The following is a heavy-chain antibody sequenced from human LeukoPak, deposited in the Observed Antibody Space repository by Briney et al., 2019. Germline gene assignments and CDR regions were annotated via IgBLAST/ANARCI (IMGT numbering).Heavy chain of an antibody. Sequence: PGGSRRLSCAASGFTFSSYAMSCVRQAPGKGLEWVSAISYSGGTTYYGDSMKGRLTISRDNSKNTLYLQMNSVRAKGTAVYYCAKGGQMMVEVARRGAFDIWGQGTMVTVSS. CDR2: ISYSGGTT. CDR1: GFTFSSYA. J-gene: IGHJ3*02. V-gene: IGHV3-23*01. CDR3: AKGGQMMVEVARRGAFDI. D-gene: IGHD1-1*01.